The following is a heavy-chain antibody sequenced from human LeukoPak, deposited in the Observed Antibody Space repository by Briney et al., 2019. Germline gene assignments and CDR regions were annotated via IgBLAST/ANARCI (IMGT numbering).Heavy chain of an antibody. D-gene: IGHD7-27*01. CDR2: IYSGGGT. Sequence: GGSLRLSCAASGFTVSSNYMSWVRQAPGKGLEWVSVIYSGGGTYYADSVKGRFTISRDNSKNTLYLQMNSLRAEDTAVYYCARDTHLGNFDYWGQGTLVTVSS. J-gene: IGHJ4*02. CDR3: ARDTHLGNFDY. CDR1: GFTVSSNY. V-gene: IGHV3-53*01.